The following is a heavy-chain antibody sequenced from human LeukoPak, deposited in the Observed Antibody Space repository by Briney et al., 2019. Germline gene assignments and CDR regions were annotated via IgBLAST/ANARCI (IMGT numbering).Heavy chain of an antibody. CDR2: ISWNSATI. Sequence: GGSLRLSCAASGFTFDDYAMHWVRQTPGKGLEWVSHISWNSATIEYADSVKGRFTISRDNAKNSLYLQMNSLRAEDTALYYCASGYGDAWGQGTLVTVSS. V-gene: IGHV3-9*01. CDR3: ASGYGDA. D-gene: IGHD6-25*01. CDR1: GFTFDDYA. J-gene: IGHJ5*02.